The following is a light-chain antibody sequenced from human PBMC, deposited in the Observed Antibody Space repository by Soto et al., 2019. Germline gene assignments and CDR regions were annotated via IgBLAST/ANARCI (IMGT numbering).Light chain of an antibody. CDR2: KAC. CDR3: QQYDSYSYT. CDR1: QSISAW. Sequence: DIQMTQSPSTLSASVGDRVTITCRASQSISAWLAWYQQKPGKAPKRLIYKACSLESGVPSRFSGSGSGTEFTLTISSLQPDDCATYYCQQYDSYSYTFGQGTKLEIK. V-gene: IGKV1-5*03. J-gene: IGKJ2*01.